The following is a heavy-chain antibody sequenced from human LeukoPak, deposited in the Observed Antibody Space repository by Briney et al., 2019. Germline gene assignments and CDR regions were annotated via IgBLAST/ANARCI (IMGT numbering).Heavy chain of an antibody. CDR1: GGSISSYY. CDR2: IYYSGST. V-gene: IGHV4-59*12. J-gene: IGHJ3*02. CDR3: ARTSRITMTDVFDI. Sequence: SETLSLTCTVSGGSISSYYWSWIRQPPGKGLEWIGYIYYSGSTNYNPSLKSRVTISVDTSKNQFSLKLSSVTAADTAVYYCARTSRITMTDVFDIWGQGTMVTVSS. D-gene: IGHD3-22*01.